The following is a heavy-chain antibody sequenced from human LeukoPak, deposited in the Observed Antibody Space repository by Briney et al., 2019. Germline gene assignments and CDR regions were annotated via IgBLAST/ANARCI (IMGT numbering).Heavy chain of an antibody. J-gene: IGHJ4*02. CDR1: GGSISSYY. Sequence: SETLSLTCTVSGGSISSYYWSWIRQPPGKGLEWIGYIYYSGSTNYNPSLKSRVTISVDTSKNQFSLKLSSVTAADTAVYYCARGAGTTLRFDYWGQGTLVTVSS. D-gene: IGHD1-7*01. V-gene: IGHV4-59*01. CDR3: ARGAGTTLRFDY. CDR2: IYYSGST.